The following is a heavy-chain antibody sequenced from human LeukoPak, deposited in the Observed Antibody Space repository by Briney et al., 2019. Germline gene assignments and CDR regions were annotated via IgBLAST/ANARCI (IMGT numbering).Heavy chain of an antibody. J-gene: IGHJ6*02. CDR3: ARMYYYDSSGYYGYYYYYGMDV. Sequence: PSETLSLTCTVSGGSISSYYWSWIRQPPGKGLEWIGYIYYSGSTNYNPSLKSRVTISVDTSKNQFSLKLSSVTAADTAVYYCARMYYYDSSGYYGYYYYYGMDVWGPGTTVTVSS. CDR1: GGSISSYY. V-gene: IGHV4-59*01. D-gene: IGHD3-22*01. CDR2: IYYSGST.